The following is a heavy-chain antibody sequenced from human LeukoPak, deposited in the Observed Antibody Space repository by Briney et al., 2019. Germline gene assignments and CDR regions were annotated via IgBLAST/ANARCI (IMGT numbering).Heavy chain of an antibody. D-gene: IGHD2-21*01. Sequence: GGSLRLSCAASGYTFGDYGMSWVRQAPGKGLEWVANIKQDGSEKYYVGSVKGRFTISRDNAKNSLYLQMNSLRAEDTAVYYCARDHISGGQGTLVTVSS. CDR2: IKQDGSEK. CDR3: ARDHIS. J-gene: IGHJ4*02. CDR1: GYTFGDYG. V-gene: IGHV3-7*01.